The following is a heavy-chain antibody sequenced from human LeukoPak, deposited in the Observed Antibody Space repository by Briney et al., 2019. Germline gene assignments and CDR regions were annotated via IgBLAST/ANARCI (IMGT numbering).Heavy chain of an antibody. CDR3: ARAARVSYYDNSPQGMDV. D-gene: IGHD3-22*01. CDR1: GYTFTSYG. J-gene: IGHJ6*02. V-gene: IGHV1-18*01. Sequence: ASVKVSCKASGYTFTSYGISWVRQAPGQGLEWMGWISAYNGNTNYAQKLQGRVTMTRDTSISTAYMQLSRLRSDDTAVYYCARAARVSYYDNSPQGMDVWGLGTTVTVSS. CDR2: ISAYNGNT.